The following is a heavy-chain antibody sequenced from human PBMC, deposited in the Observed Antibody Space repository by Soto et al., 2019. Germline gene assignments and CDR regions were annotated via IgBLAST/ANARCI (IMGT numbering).Heavy chain of an antibody. CDR2: IDPSDSYT. CDR1: VYSFTSYC. J-gene: IGHJ6*04. D-gene: IGHD3-10*01. V-gene: IGHV5-10-1*01. CDR3: ARHAVTHSYGMDV. Sequence: PGESLKISCKGSVYSFTSYCISWLRQMPVKGLEWMGRIDPSDSYTNYSPSFQGHVTISADKSIRTAYLQWSSLKASDTAMYYCARHAVTHSYGMDVWGKGTTVTVSS.